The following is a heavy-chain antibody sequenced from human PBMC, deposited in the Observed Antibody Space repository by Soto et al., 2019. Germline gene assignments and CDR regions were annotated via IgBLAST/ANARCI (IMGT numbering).Heavy chain of an antibody. CDR3: AKEKYSYGYLSGYYDY. V-gene: IGHV3-30*18. CDR2: ISYDGSNK. J-gene: IGHJ4*02. CDR1: GFTFSSYG. Sequence: PVGSLRLSCAASGFTFSSYGMHWVRQAPGKGLEWVAVISYDGSNKYYADSVKGRFTISRDNSKNTLYLQMNSLRAEDTAVYYCAKEKYSYGYLSGYYDYWGQGTLVTVSS. D-gene: IGHD5-18*01.